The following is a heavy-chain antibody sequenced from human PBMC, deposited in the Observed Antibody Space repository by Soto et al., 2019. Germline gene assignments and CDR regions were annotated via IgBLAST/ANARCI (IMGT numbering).Heavy chain of an antibody. Sequence: SQTPSLTCAISGDSVSSNSAAWNWIRQSPSRGLEWLGRTYYRSKWYDDYAVSVKSRITINSDTSKNQFSLQLNFVTPEDTAVYYCARDEATNRYCYDYWGQGTVVTVSS. CDR1: GDSVSSNSAA. CDR2: TYYRSKWYD. J-gene: IGHJ4*02. V-gene: IGHV6-1*01. D-gene: IGHD2-8*01. CDR3: ARDEATNRYCYDY.